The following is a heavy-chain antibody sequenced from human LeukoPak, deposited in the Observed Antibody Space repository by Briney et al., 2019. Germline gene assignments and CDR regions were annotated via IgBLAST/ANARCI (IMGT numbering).Heavy chain of an antibody. CDR3: ARGHRITIFGVVTFDY. J-gene: IGHJ4*02. CDR2: INHSGST. CDR1: GGSFSGYY. D-gene: IGHD3-3*01. V-gene: IGHV4-34*01. Sequence: PSETLSLTCAVYGGSFSGYYWGWIRQPPGKGLEWIGEINHSGSTNYNPSLKSRVTISVDTSKNQFSLKLSSVTAADTAVYYCARGHRITIFGVVTFDYWGQGTLVTVSS.